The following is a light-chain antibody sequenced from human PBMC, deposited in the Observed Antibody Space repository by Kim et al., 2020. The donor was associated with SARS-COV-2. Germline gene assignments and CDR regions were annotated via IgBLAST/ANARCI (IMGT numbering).Light chain of an antibody. Sequence: ASVGDRVTITCRTTQSISSHLNWYQQKPGRAPKLLISAASTLQGGVPSRFSGSGSETDFTLTISSLQPDDFATYFCQRSYITPFTFGPGTKVDIK. CDR3: QRSYITPFT. J-gene: IGKJ3*01. CDR1: QSISSH. CDR2: AAS. V-gene: IGKV1-39*01.